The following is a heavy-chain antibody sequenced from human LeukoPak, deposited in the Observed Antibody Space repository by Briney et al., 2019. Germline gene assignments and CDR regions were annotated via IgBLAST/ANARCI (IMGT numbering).Heavy chain of an antibody. CDR2: IYHSGST. V-gene: IGHV4-4*02. J-gene: IGHJ6*02. CDR1: GGSISSSNW. D-gene: IGHD6-19*01. CDR3: ARDPGSSSGWSRYYGMDV. Sequence: SETLSLTCAVSGGSISSSNWWSWVRQPPGKGLAWIGGIYHSGSTNYNPSLKSRVTISVDKSKNQFSLKLSSVTAADTAVYYCARDPGSSSGWSRYYGMDVWGQGTTVTVSS.